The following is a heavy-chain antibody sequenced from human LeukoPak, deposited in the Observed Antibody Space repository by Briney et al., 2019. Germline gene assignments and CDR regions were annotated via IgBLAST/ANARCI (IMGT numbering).Heavy chain of an antibody. D-gene: IGHD6-13*01. Sequence: ASVKVSCKASGYTFTSYGISWVRQAPGQGLEWMGWISAYNGNTNYAQKLQGRVTMTTDTSTSTAYMELRSLRSDDTAVYYCAGEASIAAAGDAFDIWGQGTMVTVSS. CDR2: ISAYNGNT. CDR1: GYTFTSYG. V-gene: IGHV1-18*01. CDR3: AGEASIAAAGDAFDI. J-gene: IGHJ3*02.